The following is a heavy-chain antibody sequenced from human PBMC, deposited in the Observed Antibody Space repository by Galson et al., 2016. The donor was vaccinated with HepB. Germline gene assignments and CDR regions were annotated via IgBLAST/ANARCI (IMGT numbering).Heavy chain of an antibody. V-gene: IGHV4-34*01. CDR2: INHDGST. D-gene: IGHD3-3*01. CDR3: AVGYYDFWSGVNYGMDV. J-gene: IGHJ6*02. Sequence: SETLSLTCAVYGGSFSGHHWTWIRQSPGKGLEWIGEINHDGSTNYNPSLKSRVTISVDTSKNQFSPNLTSVTAADTAVYYCAVGYYDFWSGVNYGMDVWGQGTTVTVSS. CDR1: GGSFSGHH.